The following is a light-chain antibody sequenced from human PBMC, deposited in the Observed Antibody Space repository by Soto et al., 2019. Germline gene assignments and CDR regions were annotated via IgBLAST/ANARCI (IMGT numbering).Light chain of an antibody. J-gene: IGKJ1*01. Sequence: EIVMTKSPATLSVSPGERATLSCRPSQSVSINLAWYQQKPGQAPRLLIYGASTRATGIPARFSGSGSGTEFTLTISSLQSEDFAVYYCQQYNNWPPWTFGQGTKVEIK. CDR1: QSVSIN. V-gene: IGKV3-15*01. CDR2: GAS. CDR3: QQYNNWPPWT.